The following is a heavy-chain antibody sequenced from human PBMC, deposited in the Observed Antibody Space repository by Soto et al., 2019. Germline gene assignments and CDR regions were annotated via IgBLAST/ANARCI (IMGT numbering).Heavy chain of an antibody. CDR1: GGSISSGGYY. CDR2: IYYSGST. V-gene: IGHV4-31*03. J-gene: IGHJ3*02. Sequence: QVQLQESGPGLVKPSQTLSLTCTVSGGSISSGGYYWSWIRQHPGKGLEWIGYIYYSGSTYHNPSLKSRVTISVDTSKNQFSLKLSSVTAADTAVYYCARVYSSSWSKDDAFDIWGQGTMVTVSS. D-gene: IGHD6-13*01. CDR3: ARVYSSSWSKDDAFDI.